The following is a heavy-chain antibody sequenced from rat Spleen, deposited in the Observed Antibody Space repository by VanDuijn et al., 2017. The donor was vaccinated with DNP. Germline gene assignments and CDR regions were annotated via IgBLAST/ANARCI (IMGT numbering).Heavy chain of an antibody. V-gene: IGHV2-27*01. CDR3: ARSLATVVPTGAMDV. CDR1: GFSLTSYD. D-gene: IGHD1-3*01. J-gene: IGHJ4*01. Sequence: QVQLKESGPGLAQPSQTLSLTCTVSGFSLTSYDVHWVRQPPGKGLEWMGRIKNGGSTDYNSALKSRLSISRDTSQSQVFLKMNSVQTEDSAMYFCARSLATVVPTGAMDVWGQGTSVTVSS. CDR2: IKNGGST.